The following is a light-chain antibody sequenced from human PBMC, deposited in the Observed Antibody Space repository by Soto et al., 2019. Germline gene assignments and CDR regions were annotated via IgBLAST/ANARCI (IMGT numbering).Light chain of an antibody. CDR1: SSDVGGYNY. J-gene: IGLJ3*02. CDR2: EVS. V-gene: IGLV2-14*01. Sequence: QSVLTQPASVSGSPGQSITISCTGTSSDVGGYNYVSWYQQHPGKAPKLKIYEVSNRPSGVSNRFSGSKSGNTASLTISGLQAEDEADYYCSSYTSSHTWVFGGGTKVTVL. CDR3: SSYTSSHTWV.